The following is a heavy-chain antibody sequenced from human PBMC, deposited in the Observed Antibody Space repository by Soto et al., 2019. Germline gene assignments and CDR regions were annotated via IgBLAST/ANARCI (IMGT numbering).Heavy chain of an antibody. V-gene: IGHV4-59*08. CDR2: IYYSGST. Sequence: QVQLQESGPGLVKPSETLSLTCTVSGGSISSYYWSWIRQPPGKGLEWIGYIYYSGSTNYNPSLRRRVTISVDTSKTQCSLKLSSVTAADTAVYYCARRYGAAFDYWGQGTLVTVSS. D-gene: IGHD4-17*01. CDR1: GGSISSYY. J-gene: IGHJ4*02. CDR3: ARRYGAAFDY.